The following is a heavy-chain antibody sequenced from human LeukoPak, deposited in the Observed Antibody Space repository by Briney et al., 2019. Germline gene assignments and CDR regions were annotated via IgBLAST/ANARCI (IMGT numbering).Heavy chain of an antibody. Sequence: ASVKVSCKASGYTFTGYYMHWVRQAPGQGLEWMGWINPNSGGTNYAQKFQGRVTMTRDTSISTAYMELSRLRSDDTAVYYCARDVQYDYVWGAFDIWGQGTMVTVSS. V-gene: IGHV1-2*02. D-gene: IGHD3-16*01. CDR3: ARDVQYDYVWGAFDI. CDR1: GYTFTGYY. J-gene: IGHJ3*02. CDR2: INPNSGGT.